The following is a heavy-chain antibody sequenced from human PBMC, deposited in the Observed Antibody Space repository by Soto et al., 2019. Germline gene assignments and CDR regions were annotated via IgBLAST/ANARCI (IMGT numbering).Heavy chain of an antibody. CDR3: ARVSRSWFQYYYYGMDV. D-gene: IGHD3-10*01. J-gene: IGHJ6*02. CDR2: INHSGST. Sequence: SETLSLTCAVYGGSFSGYYWSWIRQPPGKGLEWIGEINHSGSTNYNPSLKSRVTISVDTSKNQFSLKLSSVTAADTAVYYWARVSRSWFQYYYYGMDVWGQGIRVTSP. CDR1: GGSFSGYY. V-gene: IGHV4-34*01.